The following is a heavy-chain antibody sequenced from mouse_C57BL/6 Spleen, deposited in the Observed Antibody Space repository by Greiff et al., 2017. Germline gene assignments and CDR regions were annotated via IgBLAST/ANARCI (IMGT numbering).Heavy chain of an antibody. D-gene: IGHD2-4*01. CDR1: GFNIKNTY. Sequence: VQLQQSVAELVRPGASVKLSCTASGFNIKNTYMHWVKQRPEQGLEWIGRIDPANGNTKYAPKFQGKATITADTSSNTAYLQLSILTSEDTAIYYCARGDYDEGTWFAYWGQGTLVTVSA. CDR3: ARGDYDEGTWFAY. V-gene: IGHV14-3*01. CDR2: IDPANGNT. J-gene: IGHJ3*01.